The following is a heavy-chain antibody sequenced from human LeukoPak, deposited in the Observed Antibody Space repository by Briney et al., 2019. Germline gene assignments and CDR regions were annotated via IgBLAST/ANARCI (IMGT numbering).Heavy chain of an antibody. V-gene: IGHV4-34*01. D-gene: IGHD6-13*01. Sequence: SETLSLTCAVYGGSFSGYYWSWIRQPPGKGLEWIGEINHSGSTNYNPSLKSRVTISVDTSKNQFSLKLSSVTAADAAVYYCARRDYSSSWYNWFDPWGQGTLVTVSS. CDR3: ARRDYSSSWYNWFDP. J-gene: IGHJ5*02. CDR1: GGSFSGYY. CDR2: INHSGST.